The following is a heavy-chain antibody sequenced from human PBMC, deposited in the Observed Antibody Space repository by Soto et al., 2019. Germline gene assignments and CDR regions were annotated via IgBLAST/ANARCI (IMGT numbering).Heavy chain of an antibody. CDR1: GFTFNTYP. V-gene: IGHV3-23*01. D-gene: IGHD3-10*01. J-gene: IGHJ6*02. CDR2: ISSTAGRTS. CDR3: AQGVLSFHYGMEV. Sequence: WGSLRLSCATSGFTFNTYPMTWVRQAPGKGLEWVSSISSTAGRTSSYADSVKGRFAISRDFSDNTVYLQMNNLRVDDTAVYFCAQGVLSFHYGMEVWGQGTTVTVSS.